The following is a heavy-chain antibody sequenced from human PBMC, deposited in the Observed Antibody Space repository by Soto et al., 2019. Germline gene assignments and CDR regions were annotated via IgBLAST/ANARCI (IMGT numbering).Heavy chain of an antibody. Sequence: EVQLVESGGGLVQPGGSLRLACAASGFTFSSYSMNWVRQAPGKGLEWVSYISSSSSTIYYADSVKGRFTISRDNAKNSLYLQMNSLRAEDTAVYYCARVDSYCSSTRCYGGCYYYGMDVWGQGTTVTVSS. CDR1: GFTFSSYS. J-gene: IGHJ6*02. CDR2: ISSSSSTI. D-gene: IGHD2-2*01. V-gene: IGHV3-48*01. CDR3: ARVDSYCSSTRCYGGCYYYGMDV.